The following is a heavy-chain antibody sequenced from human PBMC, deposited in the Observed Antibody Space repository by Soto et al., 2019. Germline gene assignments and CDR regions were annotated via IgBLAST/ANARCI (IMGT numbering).Heavy chain of an antibody. Sequence: QEQLLQSGAEVRKPGSSVKVSCKASGGTFNNYAVSWVRQAPGQGLEWMGGIIPMFETVNYAQRFQGRLTIAADDSTSTAYRELTSLTSADTAIFFCARGLRTGNYGMDVWGEGTTVTVSS. CDR2: IIPMFETV. V-gene: IGHV1-69*01. D-gene: IGHD2-15*01. CDR3: ARGLRTGNYGMDV. CDR1: GGTFNNYA. J-gene: IGHJ6*04.